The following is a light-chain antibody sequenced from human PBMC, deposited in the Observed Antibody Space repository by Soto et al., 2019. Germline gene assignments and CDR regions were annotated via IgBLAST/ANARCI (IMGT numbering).Light chain of an antibody. CDR3: QPWGTGIHVV. CDR1: SGHSSYA. CDR2: LNSDGSH. Sequence: QSVLTQSPSASASLGASVKLTCTLSSGHSSYAIAWHQQQPEKGPRYLMKLNSDGSHSKGDGIPDRFSGSSSGAERYLTISSLQSEDEADYYCQPWGTGIHVVFGGGTQLTVL. V-gene: IGLV4-69*01. J-gene: IGLJ2*01.